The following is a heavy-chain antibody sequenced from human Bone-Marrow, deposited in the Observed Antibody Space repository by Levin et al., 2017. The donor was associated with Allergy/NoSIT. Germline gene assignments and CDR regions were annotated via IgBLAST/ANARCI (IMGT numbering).Heavy chain of an antibody. J-gene: IGHJ3*02. CDR2: IKLDGSEK. D-gene: IGHD3-22*01. CDR1: VFTFDAYW. V-gene: IGHV3-7*01. CDR3: ARIYDSSGYYSGVGVFDM. Sequence: GGSLRLSCAASVFTFDAYWMTWVRQAPGQGLEWVASIKLDGSEKNYVDSVRGRFTISRDNAQNSLYLQMNSLRREDTAVYYCARIYDSSGYYSGVGVFDMWGPGTTVIVSS.